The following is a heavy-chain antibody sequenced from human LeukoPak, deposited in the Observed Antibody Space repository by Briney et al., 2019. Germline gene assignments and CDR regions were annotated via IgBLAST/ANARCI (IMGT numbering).Heavy chain of an antibody. V-gene: IGHV3-7*03. J-gene: IGHJ4*02. CDR3: AKWGPYDILTGRIN. Sequence: GGSLRLSCAASGFTFSNYWMTWVRQAPGKGLEWVANIKPDESEEYYVGSVKGRFTISRDNAKNSLYLQMNSLRAEDTAVYYCAKWGPYDILTGRINWGQGTLVTVSS. CDR1: GFTFSNYW. CDR2: IKPDESEE. D-gene: IGHD3-9*01.